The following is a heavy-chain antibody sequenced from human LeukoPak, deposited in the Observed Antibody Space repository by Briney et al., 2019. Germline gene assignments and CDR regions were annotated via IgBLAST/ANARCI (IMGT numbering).Heavy chain of an antibody. V-gene: IGHV4-31*03. D-gene: IGHD3-16*01. Sequence: SQTLSLTCTVSVGSISSGGYYWSWIRRHPGKGLEWIGYIYYSGSTYYNPSLKIRVTMSVDTSENQFSLKLNSVTAADTAVYYCATTVGSYFDYWSQGTLVTVSS. J-gene: IGHJ4*02. CDR1: VGSISSGGYY. CDR3: ATTVGSYFDY. CDR2: IYYSGST.